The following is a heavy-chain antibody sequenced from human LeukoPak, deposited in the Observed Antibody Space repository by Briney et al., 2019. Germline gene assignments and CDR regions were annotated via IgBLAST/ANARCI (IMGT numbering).Heavy chain of an antibody. CDR3: GRGGIAAAASGIDY. V-gene: IGHV4-30-2*01. CDR2: IYQSGST. D-gene: IGHD6-13*01. CDR1: GGSISSGGYS. Sequence: PSQTLSLTCAVSGGSISSGGYSWSWIRQPPGKGLEWIGYIYQSGSTYYNPPLKSRVTISVDRSKNQFSLKLSSVTAADTAVYYCGRGGIAAAASGIDYWGQGTLVTVSS. J-gene: IGHJ4*02.